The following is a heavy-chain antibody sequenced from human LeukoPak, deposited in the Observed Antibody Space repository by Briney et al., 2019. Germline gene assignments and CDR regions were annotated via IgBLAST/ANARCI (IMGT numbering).Heavy chain of an antibody. V-gene: IGHV3-7*01. D-gene: IGHD3-9*01. CDR1: EFSFSSYW. Sequence: GGSLRLXCAASEFSFSSYWMRWVRQAPGEGLEWVANIKQDGSEKYYVDSVRGRFTISRDNAKNSLYLQMNSLRAEDTAVYYCARDRPYYDILTGQYYYYMDVWGKGTTVTVSS. CDR2: IKQDGSEK. J-gene: IGHJ6*03. CDR3: ARDRPYYDILTGQYYYYMDV.